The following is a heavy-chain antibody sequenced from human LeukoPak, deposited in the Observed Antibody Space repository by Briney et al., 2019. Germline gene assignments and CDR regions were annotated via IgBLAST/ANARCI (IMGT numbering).Heavy chain of an antibody. Sequence: SETLSLTCSVSGMSITSRHYWGWIRQPPGKGLEWIGSTSHSDSPYYNPSLESRVTISLDTSRNQFSLKLTSVTAADTAVYYCARGRRYDTGGYKTFGWYFDLWGRGTLVIVSS. CDR1: GMSITSRHY. CDR3: ARGRRYDTGGYKTFGWYFDL. CDR2: TSHSDSP. V-gene: IGHV4-38-2*02. J-gene: IGHJ2*01. D-gene: IGHD2-8*02.